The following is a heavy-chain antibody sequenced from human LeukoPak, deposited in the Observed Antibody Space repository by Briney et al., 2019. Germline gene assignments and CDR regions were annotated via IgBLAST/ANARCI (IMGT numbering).Heavy chain of an antibody. CDR1: GFTFSSYW. CDR3: ARLQRSVTGTL. CDR2: IKQDGSEK. D-gene: IGHD6-19*01. J-gene: IGHJ4*02. V-gene: IGHV3-7*01. Sequence: AGGSLRLSCAAAGFTFSSYWMSWVRQAPGKGLEWVAHIKQDGSEKQYVDSMKGRFTISRDNAKNSLYLQMSSLRGEDTAVYYCARLQRSVTGTLWGQGTLVIVSS.